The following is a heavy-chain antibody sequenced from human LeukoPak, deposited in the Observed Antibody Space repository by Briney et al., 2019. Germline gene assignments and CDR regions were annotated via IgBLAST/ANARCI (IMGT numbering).Heavy chain of an antibody. J-gene: IGHJ6*03. CDR1: GFTFSSYA. V-gene: IGHV3-23*01. CDR2: ISGSGGST. CDR3: AKAPTVTTGRVSYYMDV. D-gene: IGHD4-11*01. Sequence: GGSLRLSCAASGFTFSSYAMSWVRRAPGKGLEWVSAISGSGGSTYYADSVKGRFTISRDNSKNTLYLQMNSLRAEDTAVYYCAKAPTVTTGRVSYYMDVWGKGTTVTVSS.